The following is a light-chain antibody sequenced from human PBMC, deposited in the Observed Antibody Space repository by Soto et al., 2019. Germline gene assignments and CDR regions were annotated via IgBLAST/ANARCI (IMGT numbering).Light chain of an antibody. CDR1: SGSIASNY. Sequence: NFMLTQPHSVSESPGKTVTISCTRSSGSIASNYVQWYQQRPGSAPTTVIYEHNQRPSGVPDRFSGSTDGSSNSASLTISGLQTEDEADYYCQSCDSYTVVFGGGTQLTVL. CDR3: QSCDSYTVV. CDR2: EHN. V-gene: IGLV6-57*04. J-gene: IGLJ2*01.